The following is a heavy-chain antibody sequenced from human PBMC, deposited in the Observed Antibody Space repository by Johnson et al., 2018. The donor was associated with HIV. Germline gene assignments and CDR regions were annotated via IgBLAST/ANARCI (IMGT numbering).Heavy chain of an antibody. V-gene: IGHV3-30*02. D-gene: IGHD2-8*02. CDR1: GFSFSNAW. J-gene: IGHJ3*01. Sequence: QVQLVESGGGLVKPGGSLRLSCAASGFSFSNAWMSWVRQSPGRGLEWVAFIRYDESDKYYADSVKGRFTMSRDNSKNTVYLQMNSLRAEDTAVYYCARDDLRDTGAFDVWGQGTMVAVSS. CDR3: ARDDLRDTGAFDV. CDR2: IRYDESDK.